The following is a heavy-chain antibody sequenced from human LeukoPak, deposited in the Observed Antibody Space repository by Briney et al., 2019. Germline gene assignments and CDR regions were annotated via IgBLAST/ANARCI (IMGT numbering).Heavy chain of an antibody. J-gene: IGHJ4*02. CDR1: GFTFSTYG. V-gene: IGHV3-33*01. CDR2: IWHDGSLK. Sequence: GRSLRLSCAASGFTFSTYGMHWVRQAPAKGLEWVAVIWHDGSLKYYGESVKGRVTISRADSENTLYLHMNSLTVEDTAVDYCARDRGDRSTGYYFDYWGQGTLVTVSS. D-gene: IGHD6-19*01. CDR3: ARDRGDRSTGYYFDY.